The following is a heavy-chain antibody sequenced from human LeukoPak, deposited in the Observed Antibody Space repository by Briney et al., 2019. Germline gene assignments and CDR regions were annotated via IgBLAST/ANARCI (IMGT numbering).Heavy chain of an antibody. J-gene: IGHJ6*03. CDR3: ARSSGWYYYYMDV. Sequence: SVKVSCKTSGYNFRNYGINWVRQAPGQGLEWMGRIIPIFGTANYAQKFQGRVTITTDESTSTAYMELSSLRSEDTAVYYCARSSGWYYYYMDVWGKGTTVTVSS. CDR1: GYNFRNYG. CDR2: IIPIFGTA. D-gene: IGHD6-19*01. V-gene: IGHV1-69*05.